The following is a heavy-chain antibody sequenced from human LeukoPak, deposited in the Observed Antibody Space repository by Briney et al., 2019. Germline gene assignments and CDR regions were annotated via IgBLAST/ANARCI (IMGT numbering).Heavy chain of an antibody. Sequence: SGTLSLTCAVYGGSFSGYYWSWIRQPPGKGLEWIGEINHSGSTNYNPSLKSRVTISVDTSKNQFSLKLSSVTAADTAVYYCAREKSSGGYDYDAFDIWGQGTMVTVSS. CDR2: INHSGST. J-gene: IGHJ3*02. D-gene: IGHD6-19*01. CDR1: GGSFSGYY. V-gene: IGHV4-34*01. CDR3: AREKSSGGYDYDAFDI.